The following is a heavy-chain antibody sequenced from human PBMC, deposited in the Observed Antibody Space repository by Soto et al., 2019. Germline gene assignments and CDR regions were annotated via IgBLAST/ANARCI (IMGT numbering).Heavy chain of an antibody. D-gene: IGHD3-3*01. J-gene: IGHJ4*02. CDR1: GYSFKNYA. CDR2: TNEGSGNT. Sequence: KVSCKSTGYSFKNYAVHWVRQAPGQRLEWMGFTNEGSGNTRFSQKFQGRISITRDTSASTVYLDLSSLTSEDTAIYYCARDDRSVSGVVTLDHWGPGTLVTVSS. CDR3: ARDDRSVSGVVTLDH. V-gene: IGHV1-3*01.